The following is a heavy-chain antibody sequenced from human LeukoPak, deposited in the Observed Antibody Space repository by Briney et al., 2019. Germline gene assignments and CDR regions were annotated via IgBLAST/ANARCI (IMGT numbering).Heavy chain of an antibody. CDR1: GFTFSSCG. Sequence: GGPLRLSCAASGFTFSSCGMHWVRQAPGKGLEWVAFIRYGGSNKYYADSVKGRFTISRDNSKNTLYLQMNSLRAEDTAVYYCANDGYGDYVIDYWGQGTLVTVSS. V-gene: IGHV3-30*02. D-gene: IGHD4-17*01. J-gene: IGHJ4*02. CDR3: ANDGYGDYVIDY. CDR2: IRYGGSNK.